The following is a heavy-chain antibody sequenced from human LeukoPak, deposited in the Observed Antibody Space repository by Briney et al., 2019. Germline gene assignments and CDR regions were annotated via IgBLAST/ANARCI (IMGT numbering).Heavy chain of an antibody. Sequence: GGSLRLSCAASGFTFSSYEMNWVRQAPGKGLEWVSYISSSGSTIYYADSVKGRFTISRDNAKNSLYLQMNSLRAEDTAVYYCASQLRSGYYYYYGMDVWGKGTTVTASS. CDR2: ISSSGSTI. CDR3: ASQLRSGYYYYYGMDV. V-gene: IGHV3-48*03. CDR1: GFTFSSYE. D-gene: IGHD6-19*01. J-gene: IGHJ6*04.